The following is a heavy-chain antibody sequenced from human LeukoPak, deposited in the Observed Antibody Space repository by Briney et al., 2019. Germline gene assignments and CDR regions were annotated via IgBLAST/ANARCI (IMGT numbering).Heavy chain of an antibody. Sequence: ASVKVSCKASGYTFTGYHMHWVRQAPGQGLEWMGRINPNSGDTNYAQKFQGRVTMTRDTSISTAYMELSRLRSDDTAVYYCARDSDSSGTDYWGQGTLVTVSS. D-gene: IGHD3-22*01. CDR3: ARDSDSSGTDY. CDR2: INPNSGDT. CDR1: GYTFTGYH. J-gene: IGHJ4*02. V-gene: IGHV1-2*06.